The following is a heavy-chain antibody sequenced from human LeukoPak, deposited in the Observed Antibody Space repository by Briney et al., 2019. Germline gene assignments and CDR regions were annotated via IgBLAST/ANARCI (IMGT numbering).Heavy chain of an antibody. J-gene: IGHJ4*02. CDR3: ARVYYYDSSGYYTHFDY. D-gene: IGHD3-22*01. CDR2: INPNSGGT. Sequence: ASVKVSCKASGYTFTSYYMHWVRRAPGQGLEWMGWINPNSGGTNYAQKFQGRVTMTRDTSISTAYMELSRLRSDDTAVYYCARVYYYDSSGYYTHFDYWGQGTLVTVSS. CDR1: GYTFTSYY. V-gene: IGHV1-2*02.